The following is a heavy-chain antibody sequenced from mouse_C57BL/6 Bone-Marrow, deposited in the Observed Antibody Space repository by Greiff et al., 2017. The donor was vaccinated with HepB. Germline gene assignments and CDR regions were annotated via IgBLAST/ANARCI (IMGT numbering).Heavy chain of an antibody. CDR2: ISDGGSYT. CDR1: GFTFSSYS. V-gene: IGHV5-4*01. CDR3: ARDSGGVYCYDMDF. D-gene: IGHD1-3*01. J-gene: IGHJ4*01. Sequence: EVKLVESGGGLVKPGGSLKLSCAASGFTFSSYSMSWVRQTPEKRLEWVATISDGGSYTYYPDNLKGRFTISRDNAKNNLYLQMSQRKSEDTAMYYCARDSGGVYCYDMDFWGQGTSVTVSS.